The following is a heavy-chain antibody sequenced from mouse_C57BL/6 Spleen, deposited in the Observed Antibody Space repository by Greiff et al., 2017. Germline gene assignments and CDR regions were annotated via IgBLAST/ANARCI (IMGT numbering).Heavy chain of an antibody. CDR1: GYAFSSYW. CDR2: IYPGDGDT. J-gene: IGHJ3*01. Sequence: VQLQQSGAELVKPGASVKISCKASGYAFSSYWMNWVKQRPGKGLEWIGQIYPGDGDTNYNGKFKGKATLTADKSSSTAYMLLSSLTSEESAVYFCARGSSLAWFAYWGQGTLVTVSA. CDR3: ARGSSLAWFAY. V-gene: IGHV1-80*01. D-gene: IGHD1-1*01.